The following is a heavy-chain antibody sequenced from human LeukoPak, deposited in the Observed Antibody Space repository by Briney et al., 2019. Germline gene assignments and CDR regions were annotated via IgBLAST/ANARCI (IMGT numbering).Heavy chain of an antibody. D-gene: IGHD3-3*01. Sequence: GGPLRLSCEDSGFTFRSYEMNWVRQAPGKGLEWIAYLSSSGSAFSYADSVKGRFTIARDNAKNSVYLEMNSLRADDTAVYYCARSARLMKGVVEVTALDDWGQGTLVTVSS. CDR2: LSSSGSAF. CDR3: ARSARLMKGVVEVTALDD. V-gene: IGHV3-48*03. J-gene: IGHJ4*02. CDR1: GFTFRSYE.